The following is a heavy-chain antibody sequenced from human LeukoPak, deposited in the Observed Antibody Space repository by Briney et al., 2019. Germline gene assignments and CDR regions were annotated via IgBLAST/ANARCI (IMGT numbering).Heavy chain of an antibody. CDR3: TARYCRSTSCYGEYFQR. CDR1: GFTFSNAW. CDR2: IKSKTDGGTT. J-gene: IGHJ1*01. Sequence: GGSLRLSCAASGFTFSNAWMSWVRQAPGRGLEWVGRIKSKTDGGTTDYAAPVKGRFTISRDDSKNTLYLQMNSLKTEDTAVYYCTARYCRSTSCYGEYFQRWGQGTLVTVSS. V-gene: IGHV3-15*01. D-gene: IGHD2-2*01.